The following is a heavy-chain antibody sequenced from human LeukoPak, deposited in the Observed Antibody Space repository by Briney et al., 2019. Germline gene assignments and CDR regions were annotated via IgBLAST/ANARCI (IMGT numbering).Heavy chain of an antibody. CDR2: INHSGST. CDR3: ARRRRRIRYYYYYYMDV. V-gene: IGHV4-34*01. J-gene: IGHJ6*03. Sequence: SETLSLTCAVYGGSFSGYYWSWIRQPPGKGLEWIGEINHSGSTNYNPSLKSRVTISVDTSKNQFSLKLSSVTAADTAVYYCARRRRRIRYYYYYYMDVWGKGATVTISS. D-gene: IGHD1-14*01. CDR1: GGSFSGYY.